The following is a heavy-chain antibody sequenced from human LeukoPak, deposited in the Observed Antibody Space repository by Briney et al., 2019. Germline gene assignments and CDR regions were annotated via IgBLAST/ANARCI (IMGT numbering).Heavy chain of an antibody. J-gene: IGHJ4*02. CDR3: AKDSDHCSGGNCERFDY. D-gene: IGHD2-15*01. CDR1: GFTFXXXX. Sequence: GGXXRLXXAASGFTFXXXXXXXVRQAPXXXXXXXXXXXYDGSXXXXADSVKXXXXXSRDNSKNTLFLQMNSLRAEDTAVYYCAKDSDHCSGGNCERFDYWGQGTLVTVSS. V-gene: IGHV3-30*02. CDR2: XXYDGSXX.